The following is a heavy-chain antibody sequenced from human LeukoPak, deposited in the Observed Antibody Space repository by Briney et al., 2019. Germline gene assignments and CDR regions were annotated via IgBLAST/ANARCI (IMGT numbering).Heavy chain of an antibody. D-gene: IGHD5-18*01. Sequence: ASVKVSCKAPGYTFTNYGISWVRQAPGQGLEWMGWISAYSGNTNYVEKFQGRVTMTTDTSTSTAYMELRSLRSDDTAVYYCARDIATIQHQDWGQGTLVTVSS. CDR2: ISAYSGNT. CDR3: ARDIATIQHQD. CDR1: GYTFTNYG. J-gene: IGHJ4*02. V-gene: IGHV1-18*01.